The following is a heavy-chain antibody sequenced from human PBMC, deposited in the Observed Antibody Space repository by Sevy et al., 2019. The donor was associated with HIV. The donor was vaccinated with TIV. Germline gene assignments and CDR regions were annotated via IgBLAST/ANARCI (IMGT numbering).Heavy chain of an antibody. CDR1: GFAVSNYYA. D-gene: IGHD4-17*01. J-gene: IGHJ6*02. CDR3: ARPRANYVDHYFFYAMDV. Sequence: GGSLRLSCAASGFAVSNYYAMHWVRQAPGKGLEWVALISYDGSDKYYADSVKGRFTISRDNFKNTLFLQMNSLTTEDTAVYYCARPRANYVDHYFFYAMDVWGQGTTVTVSS. CDR2: ISYDGSDK. V-gene: IGHV3-30-3*01.